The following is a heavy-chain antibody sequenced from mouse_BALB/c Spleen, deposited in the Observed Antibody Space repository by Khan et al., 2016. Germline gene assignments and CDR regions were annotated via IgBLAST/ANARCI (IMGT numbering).Heavy chain of an antibody. CDR3: TNRYEAWFTY. CDR2: FHPGSGGT. V-gene: IGHV1-15*01. Sequence: QIQLVQSGAELVRPGASVKLSCKALGYTFTDYEMHWVRQTPVHGLEWIGGFHPGSGGTAYNQRFKGKATLTDDKSSSTAYMELSSLTSEDSAVYYCTNRYEAWFTYWGQGTLVTVSA. CDR1: GYTFTDYE. J-gene: IGHJ3*01. D-gene: IGHD2-14*01.